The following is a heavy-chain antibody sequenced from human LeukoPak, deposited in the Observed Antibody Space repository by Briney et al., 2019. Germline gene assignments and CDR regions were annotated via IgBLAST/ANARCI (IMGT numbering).Heavy chain of an antibody. V-gene: IGHV4-30-2*01. J-gene: IGHJ3*02. CDR3: ARGGHVLRFLEWFNDAFDI. CDR2: IYHSGST. Sequence: NPSQTLSLTCTVSGGSISSGGYYWSWIRQPPGKGLEWIGYIYHSGSTYYNPSLKSRVTISVDRSKNQFSLKLSSVTAADTAVYYCARGGHVLRFLEWFNDAFDIWGQGTMVTVSS. CDR1: GGSISSGGYY. D-gene: IGHD3-3*01.